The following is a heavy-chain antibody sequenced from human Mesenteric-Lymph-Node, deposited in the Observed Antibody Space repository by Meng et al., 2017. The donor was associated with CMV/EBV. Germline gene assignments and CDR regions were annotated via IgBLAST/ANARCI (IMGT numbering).Heavy chain of an antibody. D-gene: IGHD6-6*01. V-gene: IGHV4-59*12. CDR2: IYFSGRT. J-gene: IGHJ6*02. CDR1: GGSITGYY. CDR3: ARDLGQYSSSSGYYYYGMDV. Sequence: SETLSLTCTVSGGSITGYYWSWIRQSPRKGLEWIGYIYFSGRTNYNPSLKSRVTISIDTSKNQFSLKLSSVTAADTAVYYCARDLGQYSSSSGYYYYGMDVWGQGTTVTVSS.